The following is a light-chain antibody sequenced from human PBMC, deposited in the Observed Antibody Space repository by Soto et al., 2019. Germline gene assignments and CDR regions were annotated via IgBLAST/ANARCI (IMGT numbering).Light chain of an antibody. CDR2: GAS. CDR3: HQRSNWLDT. J-gene: IGKJ5*01. V-gene: IGKV3-15*01. Sequence: EIVMTQSPATLSLSPGGRPTLSCMASQSISDTLAWYKQTPGQAPRLLSHGASTRATGFPARFSGSGSGTEFTLTISSLEAEDFEVYYCHQRSNWLDTFGQGTRLEIK. CDR1: QSISDT.